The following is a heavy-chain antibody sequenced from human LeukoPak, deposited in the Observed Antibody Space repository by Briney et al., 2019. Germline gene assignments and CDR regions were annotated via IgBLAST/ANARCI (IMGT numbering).Heavy chain of an antibody. Sequence: PGGSLRLSCAASGFTFSSYGMHWVRQAPGKGLEWVAVIWYDGSNKYYADSVKGRFTISRDNSKNTLYLQMNSLRAEDTAVYYCARFITMVRGRGFDYWGQGTLVTVSS. CDR1: GFTFSSYG. J-gene: IGHJ4*02. V-gene: IGHV3-33*01. CDR3: ARFITMVRGRGFDY. CDR2: IWYDGSNK. D-gene: IGHD3-10*01.